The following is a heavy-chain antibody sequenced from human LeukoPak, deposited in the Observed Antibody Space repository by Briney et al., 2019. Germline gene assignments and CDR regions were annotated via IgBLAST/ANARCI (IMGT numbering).Heavy chain of an antibody. CDR2: IHKDGSEE. CDR3: ASWEWELLMDYYMDV. J-gene: IGHJ6*03. CDR1: GFTFSRHW. V-gene: IGHV3-7*01. D-gene: IGHD1-26*01. Sequence: PGGSLRLSCAASGFTFSRHWMTWVRQAPGKGLEWVASIHKDGSEEYYVDSVKGRFTIFRDNAKNSLYLQMNSLRAEDTAVYYCASWEWELLMDYYMDVWGKGTTVTVSS.